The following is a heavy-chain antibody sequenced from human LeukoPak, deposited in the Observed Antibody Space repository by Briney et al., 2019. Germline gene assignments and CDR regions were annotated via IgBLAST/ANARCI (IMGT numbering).Heavy chain of an antibody. V-gene: IGHV4-30-2*01. CDR3: ARDRYDSSGYYLSTGAFDI. Sequence: SQTLSLTCAVSGGSISSGGYSWSWIRQPPGKGLERIGYIYHSGSTYYNPSLKSRVTISVDRSKNQFSLKLSSVTAADTAVYYCARDRYDSSGYYLSTGAFDIWGQGTMVTVSS. CDR1: GGSISSGGYS. CDR2: IYHSGST. D-gene: IGHD3-22*01. J-gene: IGHJ3*02.